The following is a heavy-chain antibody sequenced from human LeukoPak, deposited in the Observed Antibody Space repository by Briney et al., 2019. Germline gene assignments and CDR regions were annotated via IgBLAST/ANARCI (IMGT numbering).Heavy chain of an antibody. CDR2: FDPEDSET. CDR1: GYTLTELS. CDR3: ATGPYGGNVLTRDY. J-gene: IGHJ4*02. Sequence: ASVKVSCKVSGYTLTELSMHWVRQAPGKGLEWMGGFDPEDSETIYAQKFQGRVTMTEDTSTDTAYMELSSLRSEDTAVYYCATGPYGGNVLTRDYWGQGTLVTVSS. V-gene: IGHV1-24*01. D-gene: IGHD4-23*01.